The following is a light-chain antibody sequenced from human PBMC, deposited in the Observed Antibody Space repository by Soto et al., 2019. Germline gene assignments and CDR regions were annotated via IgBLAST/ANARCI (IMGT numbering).Light chain of an antibody. V-gene: IGLV1-40*01. Sequence: QSVLTQPPSVSGAPGKRVTISCTGSRSNIGAGSDEHWYQQLPGTAPKLLIYGNSNRPSGVPDRVSGSKSGTSASLAITGLQAEDEADYYCQSYDSSLSGWVFGGGTKLTV. J-gene: IGLJ3*02. CDR1: RSNIGAGSD. CDR3: QSYDSSLSGWV. CDR2: GNS.